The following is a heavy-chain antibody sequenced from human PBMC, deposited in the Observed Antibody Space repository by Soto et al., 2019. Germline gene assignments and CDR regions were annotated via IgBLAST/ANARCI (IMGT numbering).Heavy chain of an antibody. CDR1: GGTFSSYA. J-gene: IGHJ6*02. CDR2: IIPIFGTA. CDR3: ARAYYDFWSGPRRDGMDV. D-gene: IGHD3-3*01. V-gene: IGHV1-69*13. Sequence: ASVKVSCKASGGTFSSYAISWLRQAPGQGPEWMGWIIPIFGTANYAQKFQGRVTITADESTSTAYMELSSLRYEDTAVYYCARAYYDFWSGPRRDGMDVWGQGTTVTV.